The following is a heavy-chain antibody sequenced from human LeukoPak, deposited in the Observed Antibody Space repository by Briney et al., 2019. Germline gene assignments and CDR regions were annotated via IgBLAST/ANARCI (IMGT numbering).Heavy chain of an antibody. V-gene: IGHV4-34*01. CDR2: INHSGST. Sequence: SETLSLTCAVYDGSFSGYYWSWIRQPPGKGLEWIGEINHSGSTNYNPSLKSRVTISVDTSKNQFSLKLSSVTAADTAVYYCAREPARDFWSGFGYNWFDPWGQGTLVTVSS. CDR1: DGSFSGYY. CDR3: AREPARDFWSGFGYNWFDP. J-gene: IGHJ5*02. D-gene: IGHD3-3*01.